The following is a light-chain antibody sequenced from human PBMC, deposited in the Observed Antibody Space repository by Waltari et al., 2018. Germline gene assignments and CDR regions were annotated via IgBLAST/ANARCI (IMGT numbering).Light chain of an antibody. Sequence: EIVMTQSPATLSVSPGERATLSCRASQRVSSNLAWYQQKPGQAPRLLIYGASIRATGIPAWFSGSGSGTEFTLTISSLQSEDFAVYYCQQYNNWPLWTFGQGTNVEIK. J-gene: IGKJ1*01. CDR2: GAS. CDR1: QRVSSN. V-gene: IGKV3-15*01. CDR3: QQYNNWPLWT.